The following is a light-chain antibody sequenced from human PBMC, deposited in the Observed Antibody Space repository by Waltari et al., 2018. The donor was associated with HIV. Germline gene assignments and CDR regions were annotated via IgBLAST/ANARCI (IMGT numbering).Light chain of an antibody. CDR2: WAS. Sequence: DIVMTQSPDSQAVSLGERATIYCKSSLSFLYSSKNKNKSGCYQQQPGHPPKLLIYWASTRDSVVPDRFSGSASGTDCTLAISSRQAGDVALYYCQQYYGTLTFGGGTKVEIK. CDR3: QQYYGTLT. J-gene: IGKJ4*01. CDR1: LSFLYSSKNKNK. V-gene: IGKV4-1*01.